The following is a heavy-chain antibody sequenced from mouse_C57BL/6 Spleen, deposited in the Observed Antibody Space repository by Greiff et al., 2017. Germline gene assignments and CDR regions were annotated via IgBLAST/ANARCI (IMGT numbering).Heavy chain of an antibody. Sequence: VQLQQSGPELVKPGASVKISCTASGYSFTDYNMNWVKQSNGKSLEWIGVINPNYGTTSYNQKFQGQATLTVDQSSSTAYMQLNSLNSEDSAVHYCARGLGGRRFDVWGTGTTVTVSS. CDR1: GYSFTDYN. J-gene: IGHJ1*03. D-gene: IGHD1-1*01. CDR3: ARGLGGRRFDV. V-gene: IGHV1-39*01. CDR2: INPNYGTT.